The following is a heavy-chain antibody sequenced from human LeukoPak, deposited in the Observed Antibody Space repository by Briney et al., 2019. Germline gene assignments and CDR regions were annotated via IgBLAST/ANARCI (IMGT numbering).Heavy chain of an antibody. CDR3: LRDRGYSTYDC. V-gene: IGHV3-53*01. Sequence: GGSLRLSCAASGFTVSSNYMSWVRQAPGKGLEWVSLIYSGGSTYYADSVKGRFTISRDNAKNSLYLQMNTLRAEDTAVYYCLRDRGYSTYDCWGQGTLVTVSS. CDR2: IYSGGST. CDR1: GFTVSSNY. J-gene: IGHJ4*02. D-gene: IGHD6-13*01.